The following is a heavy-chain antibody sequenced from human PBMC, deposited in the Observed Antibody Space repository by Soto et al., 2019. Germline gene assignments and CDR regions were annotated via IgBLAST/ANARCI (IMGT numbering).Heavy chain of an antibody. CDR2: VAHDGGNK. CDR3: ALLEWGPQGNFDY. Sequence: QVRLVESGGGVVQPGGYLRLSCAASGFGFSNYAMHWVRQAPGKGLEWVALVAHDGGNKYYGDGVKGRFTISRDNSKNTLDLQMNSLRAEDTAVYYCALLEWGPQGNFDYWGQGILVTVSS. V-gene: IGHV3-30*03. J-gene: IGHJ4*02. D-gene: IGHD3-16*01. CDR1: GFGFSNYA.